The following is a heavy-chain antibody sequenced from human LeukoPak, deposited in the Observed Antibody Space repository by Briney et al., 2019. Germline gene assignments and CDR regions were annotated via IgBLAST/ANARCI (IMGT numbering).Heavy chain of an antibody. Sequence: PGGSLRLSCAASGFTFSSYAMSWVRQAPGKGLEWVSAISGSGGSTYYVDSVKGRFTISRDNSKNTLYLQMNSLRAEDTAVYYCAASLPNIVVVPATKGPFGYWGQGALVTVSS. CDR3: AASLPNIVVVPATKGPFGY. V-gene: IGHV3-23*01. D-gene: IGHD2-2*01. CDR2: ISGSGGST. CDR1: GFTFSSYA. J-gene: IGHJ4*02.